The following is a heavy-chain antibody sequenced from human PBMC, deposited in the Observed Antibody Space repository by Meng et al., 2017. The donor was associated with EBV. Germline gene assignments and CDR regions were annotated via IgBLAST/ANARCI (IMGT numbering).Heavy chain of an antibody. D-gene: IGHD6-6*01. J-gene: IGHJ4*02. CDR1: GFSLSTRGVC. CDR3: AHIIAARPFDY. V-gene: IGHV2-5*02. Sequence: QITLKESGPTLVKPPQALTLTSSVFGFSLSTRGVCVGLIRPPPRKVLEWLALIYWDDDKRYSPSLKSRLTITKDTSKNHVVLTMTNMDPVDAATYYCAHIIAARPFDYWGQGTLVTVSS. CDR2: IYWDDDK.